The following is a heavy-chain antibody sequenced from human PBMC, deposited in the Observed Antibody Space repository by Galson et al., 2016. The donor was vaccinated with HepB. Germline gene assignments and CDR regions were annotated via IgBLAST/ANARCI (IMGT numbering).Heavy chain of an antibody. CDR2: IRTKVRNYAT. V-gene: IGHV3-73*01. J-gene: IGHJ5*02. CDR1: GFTFSDSA. CDR3: TSSRGHQLLTGTSWFEP. D-gene: IGHD7-27*01. Sequence: SLRLSCAASGFTFSDSAIHWVRQPSGKGLEWVGRIRTKVRNYATTYGASVQGRFTFSRDDSKNTAYLHMNSLKIEDTAVYYCTSSRGHQLLTGTSWFEPRGQGTLVVVSS.